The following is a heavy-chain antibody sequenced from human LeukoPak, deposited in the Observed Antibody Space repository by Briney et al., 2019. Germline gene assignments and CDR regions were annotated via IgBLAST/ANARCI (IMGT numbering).Heavy chain of an antibody. J-gene: IGHJ6*03. CDR3: ARESGYCSSTSCLPGYYYYMDV. CDR2: ISYDGSNK. Sequence: GRSLRLSCAASGFTFSSYAMHWVRQAPGKGLEWVAVISYDGSNKYYADSVKGRFTICRDNSKNTLYLQMNSLRAEDTAVYYCARESGYCSSTSCLPGYYYYMDVWGKGTTVTVSS. V-gene: IGHV3-30-3*01. CDR1: GFTFSSYA. D-gene: IGHD2-2*01.